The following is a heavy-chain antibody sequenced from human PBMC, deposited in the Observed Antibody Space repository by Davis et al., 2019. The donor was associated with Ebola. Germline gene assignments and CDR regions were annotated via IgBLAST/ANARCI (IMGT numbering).Heavy chain of an antibody. V-gene: IGHV3-15*07. CDR2: IKSKTDGGTT. CDR1: GFTFSNAW. D-gene: IGHD2-8*01. J-gene: IGHJ6*02. CDR3: TTDTPKWDPVYAIFYYYYGMDV. Sequence: GESLKISCAASGFTFSNAWMNWVRQAPGKGLEWVGRIKSKTDGGTTDYAAPVKGRFTISRDDSKNTLYLQMNSLKTEDTAVYYCTTDTPKWDPVYAIFYYYYGMDVWGQGTTVTVSS.